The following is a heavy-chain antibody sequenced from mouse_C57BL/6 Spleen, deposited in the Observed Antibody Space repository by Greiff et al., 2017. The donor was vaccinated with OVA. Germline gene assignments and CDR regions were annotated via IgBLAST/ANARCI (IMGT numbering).Heavy chain of an antibody. Sequence: VQRVESGPGLVAPSPSLSLSCTVSGFSFTSYGVSWVRQPPGKGLEWLGVIRGDGSTNYHSALISRLGISKDNSKSRIFIKLNSLQTDDTATYYCDKGGTSYAMDYWGQGTTVTVSS. CDR1: GFSFTSYG. V-gene: IGHV2-3*01. D-gene: IGHD3-3*01. J-gene: IGHJ4*01. CDR3: DKGGTSYAMDY. CDR2: IRGDGST.